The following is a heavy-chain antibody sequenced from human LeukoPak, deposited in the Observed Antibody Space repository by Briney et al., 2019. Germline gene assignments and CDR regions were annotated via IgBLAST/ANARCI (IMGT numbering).Heavy chain of an antibody. CDR1: GYRFTSYW. D-gene: IGHD3-22*01. Sequence: GESLKISCKGSGYRFTSYWIGWVRQMPGKGLEWMGIIYPGDSDTRYSPSFQGQVTISADKSISTAYLQWSSLKASDTAMYYCARRNRYYDSSGYYYFDWFDPWGQGTLVTVSS. V-gene: IGHV5-51*01. CDR3: ARRNRYYDSSGYYYFDWFDP. CDR2: IYPGDSDT. J-gene: IGHJ5*02.